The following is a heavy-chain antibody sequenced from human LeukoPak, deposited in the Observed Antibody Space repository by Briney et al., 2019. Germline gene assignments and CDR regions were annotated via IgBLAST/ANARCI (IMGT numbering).Heavy chain of an antibody. CDR3: ARGGSYSSNAFDI. V-gene: IGHV3-21*01. D-gene: IGHD1-26*01. J-gene: IGHJ3*02. CDR2: ISSSSSYI. Sequence: GGSLRLSCAASGFTFSSYTMNWVRQAPGKGLEWVSSISSSSSYIYYADSVKGRFTISRDNAKNTLYLQMNSLRVEDTAVYYCARGGSYSSNAFDIWGQGTMVTVSA. CDR1: GFTFSSYT.